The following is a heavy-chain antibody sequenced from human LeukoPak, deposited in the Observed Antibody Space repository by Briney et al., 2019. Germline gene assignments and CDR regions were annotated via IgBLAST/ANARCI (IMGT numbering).Heavy chain of an antibody. Sequence: SETLSLTCTVSGGSISGSHWSWIQQPPGKGPEWIGHIYYSGSTNYNPSLKSRVTISVDTSKNQFSLKLSSVTAADTAVYYCAGVVVPFLRPNWFDPWGQGTLVTVSS. D-gene: IGHD2-2*01. V-gene: IGHV4-59*01. J-gene: IGHJ5*02. CDR1: GGSISGSH. CDR3: AGVVVPFLRPNWFDP. CDR2: IYYSGST.